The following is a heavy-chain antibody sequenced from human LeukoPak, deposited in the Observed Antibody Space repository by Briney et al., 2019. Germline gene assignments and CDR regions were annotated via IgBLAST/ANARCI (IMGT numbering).Heavy chain of an antibody. CDR3: AREQTFPYFDS. V-gene: IGHV3-66*01. CDR2: IYSGGST. J-gene: IGHJ4*02. Sequence: QPGGSLRLSCAASGFTFSSYSMNWVRQAPGKGLEWVSVIYSGGSTYYADSVKGRFTISRDNSKNTLYLQMNSLRAEDTAVYYCAREQTFPYFDSWGQGTPVTVSS. D-gene: IGHD3-16*01. CDR1: GFTFSSYS.